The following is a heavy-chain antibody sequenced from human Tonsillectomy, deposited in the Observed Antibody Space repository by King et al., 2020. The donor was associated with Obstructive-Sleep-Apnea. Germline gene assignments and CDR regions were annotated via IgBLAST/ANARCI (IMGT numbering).Heavy chain of an antibody. J-gene: IGHJ6*02. CDR2: INTNTGNP. CDR1: GYTFTSYA. D-gene: IGHD2/OR15-2a*01. CDR3: ARDLLDAAYYSGMDF. Sequence: VQLVESGSELKKSGASVKVSCKASGYTFTSYAMNWVRQAPGQGLEWMGGINTNTGNPTYAQGFTGRFVFSLDTSVSTAYLQISSLKAEDTAVYYCARDLLDAAYYSGMDFWGQGTTVTVSS. V-gene: IGHV7-4-1*02.